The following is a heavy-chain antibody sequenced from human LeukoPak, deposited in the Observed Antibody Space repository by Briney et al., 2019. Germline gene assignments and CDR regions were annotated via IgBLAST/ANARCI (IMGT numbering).Heavy chain of an antibody. D-gene: IGHD6-6*01. CDR3: AKDRYHSSSPLGH. Sequence: GGSLRLSCAASGFTFSSYGMHWVRQAPGKGLEWVAFIRYDGSNKYYADSVKGRFTISRDNSKNTLYLQMNSLRAEDTAVYYCAKDRYHSSSPLGHWGQGTLVTVSS. CDR1: GFTFSSYG. CDR2: IRYDGSNK. J-gene: IGHJ5*02. V-gene: IGHV3-30*02.